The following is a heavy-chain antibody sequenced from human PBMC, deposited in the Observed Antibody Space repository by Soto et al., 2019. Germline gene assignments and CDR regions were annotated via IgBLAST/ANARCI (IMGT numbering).Heavy chain of an antibody. CDR3: AHMYGDGYNF. J-gene: IGHJ4*02. Sequence: SGPTLGNPTQTLTLACTFSGFSLSTSGGGVGWIRQPPGKALEWLALIYWDDDKRYSPSLKSRVTITRGTSKNQVVLTMTNMDPVDTATYYCAHMYGDGYNFWGQGTLVTVSS. CDR1: GFSLSTSGGG. CDR2: IYWDDDK. V-gene: IGHV2-5*02. D-gene: IGHD5-12*01.